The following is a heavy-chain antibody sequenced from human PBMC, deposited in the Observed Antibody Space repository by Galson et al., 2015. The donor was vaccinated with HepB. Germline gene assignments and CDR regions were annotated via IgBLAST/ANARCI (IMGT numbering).Heavy chain of an antibody. CDR3: ARHLSGSYYRDAFDR. Sequence: QSGVEVKKPGESLKISCTDSGSYFTDYWIGWVRQKPGKGLEWMGNIYPDDSDIRYSPSFQGQVTISADKSINPAYLQWSSLKASDTPMYYCARHLSGSYYRDAFDRWCQGTMVTVSS. CDR1: GSYFTDYW. J-gene: IGHJ3*02. CDR2: IYPDDSDI. D-gene: IGHD1-26*01. V-gene: IGHV5-51*01.